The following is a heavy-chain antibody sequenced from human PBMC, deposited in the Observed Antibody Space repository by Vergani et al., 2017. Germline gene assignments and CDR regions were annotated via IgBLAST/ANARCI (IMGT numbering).Heavy chain of an antibody. D-gene: IGHD1-1*01. CDR3: ARDFLTRVTTLDYYYMGV. CDR2: ISYDGNKK. J-gene: IGHJ6*03. CDR1: GFPFSDYG. Sequence: QVQLVESGGGEVQPGRSLRLSCSAAGFPFSDYGVHWVRPAPGKGLEWVSVISYDGNKKNYADSVKGRFTISRDKSKNTLYLEMNALRAEDTAVYYCARDFLTRVTTLDYYYMGVWGKGTTVTVSS. V-gene: IGHV3-30*03.